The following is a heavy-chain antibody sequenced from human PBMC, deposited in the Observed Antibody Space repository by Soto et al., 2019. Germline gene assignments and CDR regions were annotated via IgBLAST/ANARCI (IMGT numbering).Heavy chain of an antibody. CDR1: GFTFNGAW. V-gene: IGHV3-15*07. D-gene: IGHD3-16*01. CDR3: SEDLPDWGAYAFDS. Sequence: EVQLVESGGGLVEPGGALRLSCAASGFTFNGAWMNWVRQGPGKGLEWVGRVKSKFDGGTIDYAAPVKGRFTISRDDSRDTVYLQMNSLSTEDTAMYYCSEDLPDWGAYAFDSWGQGALVTVSS. J-gene: IGHJ4*02. CDR2: VKSKFDGGTI.